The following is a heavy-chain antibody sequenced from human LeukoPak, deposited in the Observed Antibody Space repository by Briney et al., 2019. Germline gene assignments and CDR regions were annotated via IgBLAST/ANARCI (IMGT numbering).Heavy chain of an antibody. CDR1: GFTFSSYS. CDR2: ISSSSSTI. Sequence: GGSLTLSCAASGFTFSSYSMNWVRQAPGKGLEWVSYISSSSSTIYYADSVKGRFTISRDNAKNSLYLQMNSLRAEDTAVYYCARDELELEYYGSGSYAGNYWGQGTLVTVSS. CDR3: ARDELELEYYGSGSYAGNY. D-gene: IGHD3-10*01. J-gene: IGHJ4*02. V-gene: IGHV3-48*01.